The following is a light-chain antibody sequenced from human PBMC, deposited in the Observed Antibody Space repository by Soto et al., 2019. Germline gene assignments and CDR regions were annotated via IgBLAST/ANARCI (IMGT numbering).Light chain of an antibody. J-gene: IGLJ3*02. V-gene: IGLV1-40*01. Sequence: QSVLTQPPSVSGAPGQRVTISCTGSSSNIGAGYDVHWYQQLPGTAPKLLISGNSNRPSGVPDRFSGSKSGTSASLAITGLQAEDEADYYCQSYDSSLSALFGGGTKLTLL. CDR1: SSNIGAGYD. CDR2: GNS. CDR3: QSYDSSLSAL.